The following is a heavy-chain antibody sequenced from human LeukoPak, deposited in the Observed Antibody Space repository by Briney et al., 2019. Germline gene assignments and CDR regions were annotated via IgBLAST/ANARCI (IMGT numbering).Heavy chain of an antibody. CDR1: GFTFSSYG. CDR2: IRYDGSNK. V-gene: IGHV3-30*02. D-gene: IGHD2-8*01. Sequence: GGSLRLSCAASGFTFSSYGMYWVRQAPGKGLEWVAFIRYDGSNKYYADSVKGRFTVSRDNSKNTLYLQMKSLRSEDTAVYYCARGGRGGLMAASYYYMDVWGKGTTVTVSS. J-gene: IGHJ6*03. CDR3: ARGGRGGLMAASYYYMDV.